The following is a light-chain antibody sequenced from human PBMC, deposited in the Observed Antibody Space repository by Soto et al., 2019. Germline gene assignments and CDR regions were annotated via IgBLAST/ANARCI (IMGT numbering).Light chain of an antibody. CDR1: QSVSSN. CDR3: QQYNNWPLT. Sequence: EIVLTQSPDTLSVSPGERATLSCRASQSVSSNLAWYQQKPGQAPRLLIYGASTRATGIPARFSGSGSGTEFTLTISSLQSEDFAVYYCQQYNNWPLTFGGGTKV. J-gene: IGKJ4*01. V-gene: IGKV3-15*01. CDR2: GAS.